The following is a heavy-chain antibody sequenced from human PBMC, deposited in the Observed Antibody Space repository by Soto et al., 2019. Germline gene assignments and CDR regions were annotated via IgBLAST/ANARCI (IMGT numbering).Heavy chain of an antibody. CDR3: AKDTFYHDSSGYYVFDY. CDR2: ISYDGGNK. J-gene: IGHJ4*02. D-gene: IGHD3-22*01. CDR1: GFTFSSYG. V-gene: IGHV3-30*18. Sequence: QVQVVESGGGVVQPGRSLSLSCEASGFTFSSYGMHWVRQAPGKGLEWVAVISYDGGNKKYADSVEGRFTISRDNSKNTVHLQMNSLRAEDTAIYYCAKDTFYHDSSGYYVFDYWGQGTLVTVSS.